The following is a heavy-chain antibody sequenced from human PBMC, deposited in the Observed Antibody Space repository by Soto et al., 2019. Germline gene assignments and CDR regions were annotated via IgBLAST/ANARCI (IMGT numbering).Heavy chain of an antibody. CDR1: RFSLSTSGVS. CDR2: IYWDDDK. Sequence: QITLKESGPTLVKPTQTLTLTCSFSRFSLSTSGVSVGWIRQPPGKALEWLAVIYWDDDKRYSPPLKSRLTISKDTSKNQVVLRMTNMDPVDTATYCCAHSSMVPSEFGYWGQGTLVTVSS. D-gene: IGHD3-10*01. CDR3: AHSSMVPSEFGY. J-gene: IGHJ4*02. V-gene: IGHV2-5*02.